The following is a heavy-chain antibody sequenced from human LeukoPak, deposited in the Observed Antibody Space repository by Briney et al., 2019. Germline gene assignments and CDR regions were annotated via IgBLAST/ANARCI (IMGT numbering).Heavy chain of an antibody. CDR3: ARQPAAAGRIDY. J-gene: IGHJ4*02. D-gene: IGHD6-13*01. CDR2: IYPGDSDT. Sequence: SGESLKISCKVSGYIFTSYWIGWVRQMPGKGLEWMGIIYPGDSDTRYSPSFQGQATISADKSISTAYLQWSSLKASDTAMYYCARQPAAAGRIDYWGQGTPVTVSS. CDR1: GYIFTSYW. V-gene: IGHV5-51*01.